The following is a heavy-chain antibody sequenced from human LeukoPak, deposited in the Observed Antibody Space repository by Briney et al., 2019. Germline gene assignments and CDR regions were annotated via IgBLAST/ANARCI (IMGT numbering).Heavy chain of an antibody. J-gene: IGHJ6*03. Sequence: SETLSLTCTVSGGSISSSGYGWGWIRQPPGKGLEWIGYIYYSCSTYYNPSLKSRVTISVDTSKNQFSLKLSSVTAADTAVYYCAGGYYYYYMDVWGKGTTVTVSS. CDR1: GGSISSSGYG. CDR3: AGGYYYYYMDV. V-gene: IGHV4-30-4*08. CDR2: IYYSCST.